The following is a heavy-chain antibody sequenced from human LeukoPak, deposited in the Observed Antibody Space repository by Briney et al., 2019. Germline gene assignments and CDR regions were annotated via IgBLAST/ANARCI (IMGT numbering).Heavy chain of an antibody. V-gene: IGHV1-69*04. CDR1: GGTFSSYA. CDR3: ARVAGESQDDY. CDR2: IIPILGIA. J-gene: IGHJ4*02. D-gene: IGHD4-17*01. Sequence: SVKVSCKASGGTFSSYAISWVRQAPGQGLEWMGRIIPILGIANYAQKFQGRVTITADKSTSTAYMELSSLRSEDTAVYYCARVAGESQDDYWGQGTLVTVSS.